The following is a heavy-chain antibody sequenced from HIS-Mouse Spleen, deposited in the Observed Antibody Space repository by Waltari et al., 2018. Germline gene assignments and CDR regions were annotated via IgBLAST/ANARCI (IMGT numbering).Heavy chain of an antibody. Sequence: EVQLVQSGAEVKKPGESLKISCKGSGYSFTSYWIGWVRQMPGKGLEWMGIIYPGDAVTRYGPSFQGQFTISADKSISTAYLQWSSLKASDTAMYYCARLRYSSSWLEYFQHWGQGTLVTVSS. CDR3: ARLRYSSSWLEYFQH. J-gene: IGHJ1*01. CDR1: GYSFTSYW. CDR2: IYPGDAVT. V-gene: IGHV5-51*03. D-gene: IGHD6-13*01.